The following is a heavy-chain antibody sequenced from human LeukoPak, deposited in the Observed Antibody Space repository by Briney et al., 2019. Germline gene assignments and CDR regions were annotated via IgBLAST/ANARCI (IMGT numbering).Heavy chain of an antibody. Sequence: PSETLSLTCTVSGGSISSSSYYWGWIRQPPGKGLEWIGSIYYSGSTYYNPSLKSRVTISVDTSKNQFSLKLSSVTAADTAVYYCARHDGNSRTFFVRSDSYGPRGLDYWGQGTLVTVSS. CDR3: ARHDGNSRTFFVRSDSYGPRGLDY. V-gene: IGHV4-39*01. J-gene: IGHJ4*02. D-gene: IGHD5-18*01. CDR1: GGSISSSSYY. CDR2: IYYSGST.